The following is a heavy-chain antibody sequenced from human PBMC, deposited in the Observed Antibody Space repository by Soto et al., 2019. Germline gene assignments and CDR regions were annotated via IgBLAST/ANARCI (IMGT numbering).Heavy chain of an antibody. Sequence: QITLQDTGPTLVKPTQTLTLTCTFSGFSPSTTGVRVRWIRQPPGKALEWLALTYWNDDKRYSPSLKSRLTITQDTTKNQVVLTMTDMDLVDTATCFCADAPSLNYCYYAEYCQHWVQGTLVTVSS. D-gene: IGHD4-17*01. J-gene: IGHJ1*01. CDR1: GFSPSTTGVR. CDR2: TYWNDDK. V-gene: IGHV2-5*01. CDR3: ADAPSLNYCYYAEYCQH.